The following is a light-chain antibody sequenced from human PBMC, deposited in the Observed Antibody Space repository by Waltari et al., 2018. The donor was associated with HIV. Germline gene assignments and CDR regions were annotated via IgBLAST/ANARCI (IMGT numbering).Light chain of an antibody. Sequence: EIVLTQSPATLSLSPGERATLSCRASQSVGSYLAWYQQKPGQPPRLLIYDASNRATGIPARFSGSVSGTDFTLTINGLEPEDFAVYYCQQRSDWPPWTFGQGTTVEIK. CDR2: DAS. V-gene: IGKV3-11*01. CDR1: QSVGSY. CDR3: QQRSDWPPWT. J-gene: IGKJ1*01.